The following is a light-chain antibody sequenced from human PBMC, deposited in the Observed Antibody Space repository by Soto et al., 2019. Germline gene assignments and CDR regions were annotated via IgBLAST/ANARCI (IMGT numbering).Light chain of an antibody. CDR1: QSISIW. V-gene: IGKV1-5*03. CDR2: KTS. CDR3: QLYNAHSWT. J-gene: IGKJ1*01. Sequence: DIHMTQSPSTLSASVGDRVTITCRASQSISIWLAWYQQKPGKAPNLLIYKTSSLESGVPSRFSGSGSGTEFTLTISSLQSGDFATYYFQLYNAHSWTFGQGTKVEIK.